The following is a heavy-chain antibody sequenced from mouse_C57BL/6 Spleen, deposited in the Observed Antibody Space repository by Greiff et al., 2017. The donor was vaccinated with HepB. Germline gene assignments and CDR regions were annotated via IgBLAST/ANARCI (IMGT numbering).Heavy chain of an antibody. J-gene: IGHJ4*01. CDR2: ISNGGGST. CDR3: ARQTAQASYAMDY. CDR1: GFTFSDYY. Sequence: DVMLVESGGGLVQPGGSLKLSCAASGFTFSDYYMYWVRQTPEKRLEWVAYISNGGGSTYYPDTVKGRFTISRDNAKNTLYLQMSRLKSEDTAMYYCARQTAQASYAMDYWGQGTSVTVSS. D-gene: IGHD3-2*02. V-gene: IGHV5-12*01.